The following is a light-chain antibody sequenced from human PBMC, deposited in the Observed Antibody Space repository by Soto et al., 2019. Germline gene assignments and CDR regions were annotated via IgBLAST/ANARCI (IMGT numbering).Light chain of an antibody. CDR2: GAI. CDR1: QAVSNAY. V-gene: IGKV3-20*01. Sequence: EIVLTQSPDTLSSSPGERATLSCRDSQAVSNAYLAWYQHKPGQVPRLLIHGAINRATGIPDRFSGGGSGTDFTLTINRLEPEDFAVYYCQQFASSPYTFCQGTKVESK. CDR3: QQFASSPYT. J-gene: IGKJ2*01.